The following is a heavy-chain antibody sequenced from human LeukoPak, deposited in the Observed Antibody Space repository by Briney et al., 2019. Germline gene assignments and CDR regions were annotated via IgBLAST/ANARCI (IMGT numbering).Heavy chain of an antibody. J-gene: IGHJ4*02. CDR1: GGSTSTYY. D-gene: IGHD4-17*01. CDR2: MYYSGST. Sequence: TSETLSLTCTVSGGSTSTYYWNWIRQSPGKGLEWIGYMYYSGSTNYNPSLKSRVTISVDTSKNESSLKLSSVTAADTAVYYCARTPATTWTNHFDYWGQGTLVTVSS. V-gene: IGHV4-59*01. CDR3: ARTPATTWTNHFDY.